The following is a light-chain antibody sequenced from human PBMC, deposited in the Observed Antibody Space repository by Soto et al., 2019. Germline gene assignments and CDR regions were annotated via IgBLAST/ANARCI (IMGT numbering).Light chain of an antibody. CDR2: LNSDGSH. J-gene: IGLJ2*01. CDR1: SGHSSYA. CDR3: QTWVTGTYVV. Sequence: QLVLTQSPSASASLGASVKLTCTLSSGHSSYAIAWHQQQPEKGPRYLMKLNSDGSHSKGDGIPDRFSGSSSGAERYLTISSRQSEDEADYYCQTWVTGTYVVFGGGTKLTVL. V-gene: IGLV4-69*01.